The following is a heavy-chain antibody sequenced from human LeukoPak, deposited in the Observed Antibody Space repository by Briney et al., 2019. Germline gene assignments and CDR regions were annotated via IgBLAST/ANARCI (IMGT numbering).Heavy chain of an antibody. Sequence: GGSLRLSCAASGFTFSSYWMSWFRQSPGKGLEWVANIKQDGREKYYVDSVKGRFTISRDNAKNSLYLQMNSLRAEDTAVYYCASEGLGWFDPWGKGTTVTVSS. J-gene: IGHJ6*04. CDR3: ASEGLGWFDP. CDR2: IKQDGREK. V-gene: IGHV3-7*01. CDR1: GFTFSSYW. D-gene: IGHD3-10*01.